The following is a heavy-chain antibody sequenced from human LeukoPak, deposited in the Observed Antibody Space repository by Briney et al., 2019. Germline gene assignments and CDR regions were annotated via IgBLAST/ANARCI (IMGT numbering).Heavy chain of an antibody. D-gene: IGHD1-7*01. Sequence: GGSLRLSCAVSGFTFSSYGVSWVRQAPGKGLEWVSVISGNGYSTYSADSVKGRFTISRDNAKNSLFLQMNSLRAEDTALYYCARDTLELGEVPKNYFDYWGQGTLVTVSS. CDR3: ARDTLELGEVPKNYFDY. V-gene: IGHV3-23*01. CDR1: GFTFSSYG. CDR2: ISGNGYST. J-gene: IGHJ4*02.